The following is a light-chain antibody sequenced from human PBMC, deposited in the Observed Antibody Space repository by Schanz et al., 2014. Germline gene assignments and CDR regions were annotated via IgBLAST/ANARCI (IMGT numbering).Light chain of an antibody. J-gene: IGLJ3*02. V-gene: IGLV1-40*01. CDR2: ANN. Sequence: QSVLTQPTSVSGAPGQTVTISCTGSSSNIGAGTSVHWYQSLPGTAPKLLISANNNRPSGVPDRFSGSKSGTSASLAITGLQAEDEADYYCQSYDSSLSGWVFGGGTKLTVL. CDR3: QSYDSSLSGWV. CDR1: SSNIGAGTS.